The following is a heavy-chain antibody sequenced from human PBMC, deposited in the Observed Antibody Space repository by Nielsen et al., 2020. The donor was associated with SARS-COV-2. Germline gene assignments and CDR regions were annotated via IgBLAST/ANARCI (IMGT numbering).Heavy chain of an antibody. J-gene: IGHJ5*02. D-gene: IGHD1-26*01. CDR2: INPNSGGT. V-gene: IGHV1-2*05. CDR1: GYTFTGYY. Sequence: ASVKVSCKASGYTFTGYYMHWVRQAPGQGLEWMGRINPNSGGTNYAQKFQGRVTMTRDTSISTAYMELSRLRSDDTVVYYCARPYSGSYWSWFDPWGQGTLVTVSS. CDR3: ARPYSGSYWSWFDP.